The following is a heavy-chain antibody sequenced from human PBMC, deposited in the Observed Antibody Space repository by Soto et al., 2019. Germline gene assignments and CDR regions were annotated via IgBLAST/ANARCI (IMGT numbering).Heavy chain of an antibody. J-gene: IGHJ2*01. D-gene: IGHD3-22*01. Sequence: GGSLRLSCAASGFTFSSYEMNWVRQAPGKGLEWVSYISSSGSTIYYADSVKGRFTISRDNAKNSLYLQMNSLRAEDTAVYYCARYYYDSSGYYYAYFVLWGGGTLITVSS. V-gene: IGHV3-48*03. CDR2: ISSSGSTI. CDR3: ARYYYDSSGYYYAYFVL. CDR1: GFTFSSYE.